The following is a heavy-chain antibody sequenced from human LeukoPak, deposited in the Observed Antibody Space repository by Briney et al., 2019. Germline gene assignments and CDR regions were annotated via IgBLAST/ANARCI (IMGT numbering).Heavy chain of an antibody. D-gene: IGHD6-13*01. V-gene: IGHV3-33*08. CDR1: GFTFSSYA. Sequence: GGSLRLSCAASGFTFSSYAMHWVRQAPGKGLEWVADIWYDGSNKYYVDSVKGRFTISRDNSKNTLFLQMNSLRAEDTAVYYCARDMGSSSWYFRFDPWGQGTLVTVSS. CDR3: ARDMGSSSWYFRFDP. CDR2: IWYDGSNK. J-gene: IGHJ5*02.